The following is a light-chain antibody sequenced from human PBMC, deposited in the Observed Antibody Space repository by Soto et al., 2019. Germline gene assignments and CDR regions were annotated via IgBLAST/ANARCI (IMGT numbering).Light chain of an antibody. CDR1: ENINTY. Sequence: DIQMTQSPSSLSASIGDRVTITCRASENINTYLNWYQQRPGKAPELLIFAASTLQSSVPSRFSCRVSGTDFTLTISSLQPEDFATYYCHQSYTFGFTFGPATTVDFK. V-gene: IGKV1-39*01. CDR3: HQSYTFGFT. J-gene: IGKJ3*01. CDR2: AAS.